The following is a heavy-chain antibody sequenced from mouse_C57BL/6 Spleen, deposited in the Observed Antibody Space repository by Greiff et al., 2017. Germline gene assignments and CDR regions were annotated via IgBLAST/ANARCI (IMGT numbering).Heavy chain of an antibody. Sequence: QVQLQQSGAELVRPGTSVKVSCKASGYAFTNYLIEWVKQRPGQGLEWIGVINPGSGGTNYNEKFKGKATLTADKSSSTAYMQLSSLTSEDSAVYFCARNGYDENFDYWGQGTTLTVSS. CDR3: ARNGYDENFDY. D-gene: IGHD2-2*01. CDR1: GYAFTNYL. J-gene: IGHJ2*01. V-gene: IGHV1-54*01. CDR2: INPGSGGT.